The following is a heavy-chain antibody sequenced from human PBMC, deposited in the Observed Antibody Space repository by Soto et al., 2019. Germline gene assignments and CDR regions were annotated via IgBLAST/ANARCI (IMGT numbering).Heavy chain of an antibody. D-gene: IGHD3-22*01. Sequence: GGSLRLSCAASGFTFSSYWMSWVRQAPGKGLERVANIKQDGSEKYYVDSVKGRFTISRDNAKNSLYLQMNSLRAEDTAVYYCARDRYYDSSGYPENGMDVWGQGTTVTVSS. CDR2: IKQDGSEK. CDR3: ARDRYYDSSGYPENGMDV. V-gene: IGHV3-7*01. CDR1: GFTFSSYW. J-gene: IGHJ6*02.